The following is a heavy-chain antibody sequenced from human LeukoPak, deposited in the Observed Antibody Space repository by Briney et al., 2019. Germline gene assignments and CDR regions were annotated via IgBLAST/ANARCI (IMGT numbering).Heavy chain of an antibody. D-gene: IGHD6-19*01. J-gene: IGHJ4*02. CDR1: GYTFTSYG. CDR3: ARSTPGEQWLVHFDY. V-gene: IGHV1-18*01. CDR2: ISAYNGNT. Sequence: GTSVKVSCKASGYTFTSYGISWVRQAPGQGLEWMGWISAYNGNTNYAQKFQGRVTMTRNTSISTAYMELSSLRSEDTAVYYCARSTPGEQWLVHFDYWGQGTLVTVSS.